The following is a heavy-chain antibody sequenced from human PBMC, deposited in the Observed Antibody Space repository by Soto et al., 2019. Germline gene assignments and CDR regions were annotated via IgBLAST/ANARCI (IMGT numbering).Heavy chain of an antibody. V-gene: IGHV4-61*01. D-gene: IGHD2-21*02. J-gene: IGHJ6*02. CDR3: ARALKAYCGGDCNYGMDV. Sequence: SETLSLTCTVSGGSVISGSYYWSWIRQPPGKGLEWIGYIYYSGSTNYNPSLKSRVTISVDTSKNQFSLKLSSVTAADTAVYYCARALKAYCGGDCNYGMDVWGQGTTVXVSS. CDR2: IYYSGST. CDR1: GGSVISGSYY.